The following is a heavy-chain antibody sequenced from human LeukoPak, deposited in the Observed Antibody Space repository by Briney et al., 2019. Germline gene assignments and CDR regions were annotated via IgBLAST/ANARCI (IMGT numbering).Heavy chain of an antibody. Sequence: ASVKVSCKASGYTFTSYDINWVRQATGQGLEWMGWMNPNSGNTGYAQKFQGRVTMTRNTSISTAYMELSSLRSEDTAVYYCAREVDIAVAGPFDYWGQGTLVTVSS. D-gene: IGHD6-19*01. CDR2: MNPNSGNT. V-gene: IGHV1-8*01. CDR3: AREVDIAVAGPFDY. CDR1: GYTFTSYD. J-gene: IGHJ4*02.